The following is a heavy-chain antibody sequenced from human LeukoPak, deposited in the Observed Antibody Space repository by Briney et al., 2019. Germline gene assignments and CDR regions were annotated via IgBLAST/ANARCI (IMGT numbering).Heavy chain of an antibody. CDR1: GYTFTSYG. CDR3: ASVSPPGVDY. D-gene: IGHD5/OR15-5a*01. V-gene: IGHV1-18*01. J-gene: IGHJ4*02. Sequence: ASVKVSCKASGYTFTSYGINWVRQAPGQGLEWMGWISTYNGNTNYAPKLQGRGTMTTDTSTSTAYMELRSLRSDDTAVYYCASVSPPGVDYWGQGTLVTVFS. CDR2: ISTYNGNT.